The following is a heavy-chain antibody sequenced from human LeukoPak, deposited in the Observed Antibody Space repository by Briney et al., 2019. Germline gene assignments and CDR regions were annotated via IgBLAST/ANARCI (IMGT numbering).Heavy chain of an antibody. D-gene: IGHD5-12*01. CDR3: ARGPSKDIVAFDDYYYYMDV. V-gene: IGHV1-3*03. J-gene: IGHJ6*03. CDR1: GYTFTSYA. CDR2: INAGNGNT. Sequence: ASVKVSCKASGYTFTSYAMHWVRQAPGQRLEWMGWINAGNGNTKYSQEFQGRVTITRDTSASTAYMELSSLRSEDMAVYYCARGPSKDIVAFDDYYYYMDVWGKGTTVTVSS.